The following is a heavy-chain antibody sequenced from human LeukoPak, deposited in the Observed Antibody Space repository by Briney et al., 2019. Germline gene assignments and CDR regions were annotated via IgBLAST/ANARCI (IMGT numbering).Heavy chain of an antibody. CDR3: ARAARPAGIGANVQSN. CDR2: IGGKAYGGTT. Sequence: GGSLRLSCTASGFTFGDYAMSWFGQAPGKGRGGEGFIGGKAYGGTTEYAASVKGRFTISRDNAKNSLYLQMNSLRAEDTAVYYCARAARPAGIGANVQSNWGQGTLVTVSS. D-gene: IGHD6-13*01. J-gene: IGHJ4*02. CDR1: GFTFGDYA. V-gene: IGHV3-49*03.